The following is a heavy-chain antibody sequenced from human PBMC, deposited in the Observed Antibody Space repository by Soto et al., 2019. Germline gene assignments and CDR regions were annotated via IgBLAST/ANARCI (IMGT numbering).Heavy chain of an antibody. D-gene: IGHD3-3*01. CDR2: ISGSDGKT. V-gene: IGHV3-23*01. Sequence: PGGSLRLSCAAPGFTFSSYALSWVRQAPGKGLEWVSTISGSDGKTFYADSVKGRFSISRDTSQNTLYLQMNSLRADDTAIYYCARWSYLDYWGQGTRVTVSS. CDR3: ARWSYLDY. J-gene: IGHJ4*02. CDR1: GFTFSSYA.